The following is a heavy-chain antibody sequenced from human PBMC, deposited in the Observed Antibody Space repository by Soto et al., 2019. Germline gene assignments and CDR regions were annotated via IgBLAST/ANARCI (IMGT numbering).Heavy chain of an antibody. CDR3: ARDMGLEEWEPYPVYNWFDP. Sequence: QVQLVESGGGVVQPGRSLRLSCAASGFTFSSYAMHWVRQAPGKGLEWVAVISYDGSNKYYADSVKGRFTISRDNSKNTLYLQMKSLRAEDTAVYYCARDMGLEEWEPYPVYNWFDPWGQGTLVTVSS. V-gene: IGHV3-30-3*01. D-gene: IGHD1-26*01. CDR1: GFTFSSYA. CDR2: ISYDGSNK. J-gene: IGHJ5*02.